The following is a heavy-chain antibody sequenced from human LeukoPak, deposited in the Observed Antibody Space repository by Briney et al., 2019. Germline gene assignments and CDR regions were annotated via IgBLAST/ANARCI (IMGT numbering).Heavy chain of an antibody. CDR2: INHSGST. D-gene: IGHD5-24*01. J-gene: IGHJ6*02. CDR1: GGSFSGYY. CDR3: VAQLFHYYAMDV. Sequence: SETLSLTCAVYGGSFSGYYWSWIRQPPGKGLEWIGEINHSGSTNYNPSLKSRVTISVDTSKNQFSLKLSSVTAADTAVYYCVAQLFHYYAMDVWGQGTTVTVSS. V-gene: IGHV4-34*01.